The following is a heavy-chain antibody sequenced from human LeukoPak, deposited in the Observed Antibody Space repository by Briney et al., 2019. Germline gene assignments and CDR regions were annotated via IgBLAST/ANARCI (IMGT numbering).Heavy chain of an antibody. Sequence: SETLSLTCTVSGYSISSGYYWGWIRPPPGKGLEWIGSIYHSGSTYYNPSLKSRVTISVDTSKNQFSLKLSSVTAADTAVYYCARVGGTHNWNYIDFNYWGQGTLVTVSS. D-gene: IGHD1-7*01. CDR2: IYHSGST. CDR1: GYSISSGYY. V-gene: IGHV4-38-2*02. J-gene: IGHJ4*02. CDR3: ARVGGTHNWNYIDFNY.